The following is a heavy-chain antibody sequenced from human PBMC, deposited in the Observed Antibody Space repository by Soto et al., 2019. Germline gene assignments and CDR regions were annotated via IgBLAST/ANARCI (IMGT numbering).Heavy chain of an antibody. J-gene: IGHJ4*02. Sequence: SETLSLTSPVSGGSISSGGYYWSWIRQHPGKGLEWIGYIYYSGSTYYNPSLKSRVTISVDTSKNQFSLKLSSVTAADTAVYYCARGSHDRSTDYWGQGTLVTVSS. V-gene: IGHV4-31*03. CDR1: GGSISSGGYY. CDR3: ARGSHDRSTDY. CDR2: IYYSGST. D-gene: IGHD1-1*01.